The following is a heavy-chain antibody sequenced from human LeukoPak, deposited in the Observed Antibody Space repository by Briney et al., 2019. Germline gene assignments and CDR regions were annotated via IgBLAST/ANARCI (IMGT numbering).Heavy chain of an antibody. J-gene: IGHJ4*02. D-gene: IGHD3-9*01. CDR1: GFTFSSYG. V-gene: IGHV3-33*01. CDR2: IWYDGSNK. CDR3: ARERGYDILTGYHRTFDY. Sequence: GGSLRLSCAASGFTFSSYGMHWVRQAPGKGLEWVAVIWYDGSNKYYADSVKGRFTISRDNSKNTLYLQMNSLRAEDTAVYCCARERGYDILTGYHRTFDYWGQGTLVTVSS.